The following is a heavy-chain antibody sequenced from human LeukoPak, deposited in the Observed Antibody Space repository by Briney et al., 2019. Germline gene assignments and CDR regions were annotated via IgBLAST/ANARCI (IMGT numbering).Heavy chain of an antibody. Sequence: GGFLRLSCAASGFTFSSYAMSWVRQAPGKGLEWVSAISGSGGSTYYADSVKGRFTISRDNSKNTLYLQMNSLRAEDTAVYYCAKPLGYYYDSSGYPYWGQGTLVTVSS. J-gene: IGHJ4*02. CDR2: ISGSGGST. CDR1: GFTFSSYA. CDR3: AKPLGYYYDSSGYPY. V-gene: IGHV3-23*01. D-gene: IGHD3-22*01.